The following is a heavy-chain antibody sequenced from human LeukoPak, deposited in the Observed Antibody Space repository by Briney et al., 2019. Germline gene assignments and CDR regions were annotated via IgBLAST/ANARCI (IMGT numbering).Heavy chain of an antibody. V-gene: IGHV3-30-3*01. CDR3: ARRVVVPAAPYYFDY. CDR2: ISYDGSNK. D-gene: IGHD2-2*01. Sequence: GGSLRLSCAASGFTFSSYAMHWVRQAPGKGLEWVAVISYDGSNKYYADSVKGRFTISRDNSKNTLYLQMNSLRAEDTAVYYCARRVVVPAAPYYFDYWGQGTLVTVSS. J-gene: IGHJ4*02. CDR1: GFTFSSYA.